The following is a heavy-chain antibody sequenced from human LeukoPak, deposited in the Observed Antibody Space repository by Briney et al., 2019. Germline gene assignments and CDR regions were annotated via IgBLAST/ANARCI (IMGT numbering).Heavy chain of an antibody. Sequence: TGGSLILSCAASGFTFSDHYMDWVRQAPGKGLEWVGRTRNKANSYTTEYAASVKGRFTISRDDSKSSLYLQMNSLKTEDTAVYYCTRTEYCSAGRCYSDYFDCWGQGTLVTVSS. CDR3: TRTEYCSAGRCYSDYFDC. D-gene: IGHD2-15*01. CDR1: GFTFSDHY. CDR2: TRNKANSYTT. V-gene: IGHV3-72*01. J-gene: IGHJ4*02.